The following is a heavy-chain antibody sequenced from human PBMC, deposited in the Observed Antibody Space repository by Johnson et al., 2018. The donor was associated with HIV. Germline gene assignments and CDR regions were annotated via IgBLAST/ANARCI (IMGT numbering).Heavy chain of an antibody. D-gene: IGHD6-6*01. Sequence: EVQLVESGGGLVQPGGSLRLSCAASGFTFSSYDMHWVRQATGKGLEWVSAIGTAGDTYYPGSVKGRFTISRDNSKNTLYLQMNSLRAEDTAVYCCARVPGGAARAGGGAFDIWGQGTMVTVSS. J-gene: IGHJ3*02. CDR1: GFTFSSYD. CDR2: IGTAGDT. V-gene: IGHV3-13*01. CDR3: ARVPGGAARAGGGAFDI.